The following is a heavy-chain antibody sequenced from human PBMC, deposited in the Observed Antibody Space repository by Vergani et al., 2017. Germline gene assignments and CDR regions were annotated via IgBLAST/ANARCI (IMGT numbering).Heavy chain of an antibody. D-gene: IGHD6-19*01. J-gene: IGHJ4*02. CDR3: ARHGLISVAGTMSGYFDY. V-gene: IGHV4-39*01. CDR1: GGSISSSSYY. CDR2: IYYSGST. Sequence: QLQLQESGPGLVKPSETLSLTCTVSGGSISSSSYYWGWIRQPPGKGLEWIGSIYYSGSTYYNPSLKSRVTIAVDTSKNQLSLKLSSVTAADTAVYYCARHGLISVAGTMSGYFDYWGQGTLVTVSS.